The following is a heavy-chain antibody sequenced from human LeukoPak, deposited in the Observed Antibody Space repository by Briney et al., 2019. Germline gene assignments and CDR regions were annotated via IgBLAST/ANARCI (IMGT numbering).Heavy chain of an antibody. Sequence: GGSLRLSCAASGFTFGSYGMHWVRQAPGKGLEWVAVIWYDGSNKYYADSVKGRFTISRDNSKNTLYLQMNSLRAEDTAVYYCAKDLGRYRNNYFDYWGQGTLVTVSS. J-gene: IGHJ4*02. CDR1: GFTFGSYG. D-gene: IGHD1-26*01. V-gene: IGHV3-33*06. CDR3: AKDLGRYRNNYFDY. CDR2: IWYDGSNK.